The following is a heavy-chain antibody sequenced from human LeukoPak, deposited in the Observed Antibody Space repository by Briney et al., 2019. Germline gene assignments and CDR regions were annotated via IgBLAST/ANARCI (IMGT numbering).Heavy chain of an antibody. CDR3: ARGTAYYYYYMDV. D-gene: IGHD1-1*01. V-gene: IGHV4-59*01. CDR2: IYYSGST. Sequence: SETLSLTCTVSGGSISSYYWSWIRQPPGKGLEWIGYIYYSGSTNYNPSLKRRVTISVDTSKNQFSLKLSSVTAADTAVYYCARGTAYYYYYMDVWAKGPRSPSP. CDR1: GGSISSYY. J-gene: IGHJ6*03.